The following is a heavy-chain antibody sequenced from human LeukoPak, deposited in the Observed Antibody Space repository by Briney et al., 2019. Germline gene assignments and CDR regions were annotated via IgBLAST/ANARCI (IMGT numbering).Heavy chain of an antibody. CDR1: GFTFSDYD. Sequence: GGSLRLSCAASGFTFSDYDMSWIRQAPGKGLEWVSYISSSGRYTKYADSVKGRFTISRDNAKNTLYLQMNSLRADDTALYYCVREPDGGRYYQYGMDVWGQGTTVTVSS. J-gene: IGHJ6*02. CDR2: ISSSGRYT. V-gene: IGHV3-11*06. CDR3: VREPDGGRYYQYGMDV. D-gene: IGHD1-26*01.